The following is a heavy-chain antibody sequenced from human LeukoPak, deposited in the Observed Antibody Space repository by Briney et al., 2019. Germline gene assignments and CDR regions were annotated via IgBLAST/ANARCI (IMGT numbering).Heavy chain of an antibody. CDR2: INHSGST. CDR3: ARGDIVVVPAALYSFDY. J-gene: IGHJ4*02. V-gene: IGHV4-34*01. CDR1: GGSFSGYY. D-gene: IGHD2-2*01. Sequence: PSETLSLTCAVYGGSFSGYYWSWIRQPPGKGLEWIGEINHSGSTNYNPSLKSRVTISVDTSKNQFSLKLSSVTAADTAVYYCARGDIVVVPAALYSFDYWGQGTLVTVSS.